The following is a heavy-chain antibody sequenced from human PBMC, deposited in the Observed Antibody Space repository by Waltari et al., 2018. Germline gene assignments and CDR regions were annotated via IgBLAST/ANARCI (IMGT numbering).Heavy chain of an antibody. V-gene: IGHV1-2*02. CDR2: INPKTGGT. CDR3: ARVIYSSGWNPIDF. D-gene: IGHD6-19*01. Sequence: QVQLVQSGAEVKKPGAPVKVSCKASGYTFTAYYMHWVRLAPGQGLEWMGWINPKTGGTRIAQKFQGRVTVTSDASITTGYMELTSLRSDDTALYYCARVIYSSGWNPIDFWGQGTLVTVSS. CDR1: GYTFTAYY. J-gene: IGHJ4*02.